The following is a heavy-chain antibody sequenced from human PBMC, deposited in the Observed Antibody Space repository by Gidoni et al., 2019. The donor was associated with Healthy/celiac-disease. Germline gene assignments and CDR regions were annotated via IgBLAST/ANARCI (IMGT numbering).Heavy chain of an antibody. V-gene: IGHV4-39*01. J-gene: IGHJ3*02. CDR2: NYYSGST. D-gene: IGHD1-26*01. CDR3: ARSYIVGATTRAFDI. Sequence: LQLQESGTGLVKPSEARSLTCTIAGGSISSSSYYWGWIRQPPGKGLEWIGSNYYSGSTYYNPSLKRRVTISVDTSKNQFSLKLSSGTAADTAVYYCARSYIVGATTRAFDIWGQGTMVTVSS. CDR1: GGSISSSSYY.